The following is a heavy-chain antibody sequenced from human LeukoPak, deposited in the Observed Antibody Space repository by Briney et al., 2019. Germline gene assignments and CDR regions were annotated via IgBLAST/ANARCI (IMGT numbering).Heavy chain of an antibody. Sequence: GRSLRLSCAASGFAFNSYAMHWVRQAPGKGLEWVAVTSFDGSNEYYADSVKGRFTISRDNSKNTLYLQMNSLRADDTALYYCAKPSPYCSGGGCYHFDYWGQGTLVTVSS. J-gene: IGHJ4*02. V-gene: IGHV3-30*18. CDR3: AKPSPYCSGGGCYHFDY. D-gene: IGHD2-15*01. CDR1: GFAFNSYA. CDR2: TSFDGSNE.